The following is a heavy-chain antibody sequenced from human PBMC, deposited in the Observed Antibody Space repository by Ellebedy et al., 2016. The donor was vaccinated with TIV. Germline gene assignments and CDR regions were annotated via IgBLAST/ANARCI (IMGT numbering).Heavy chain of an antibody. CDR3: ARGGALSRWGFDY. V-gene: IGHV5-51*01. Sequence: GGSLRLXXKGSGYSFTSYWIGWVRQMPGKGLEWMGIIYPGDSDTRYSPSFQGQVTISADKSISTAYMELSRLRSDDTAVYYCARGGALSRWGFDYWGQGTLVTVSS. D-gene: IGHD3-16*01. CDR1: GYSFTSYW. CDR2: IYPGDSDT. J-gene: IGHJ4*02.